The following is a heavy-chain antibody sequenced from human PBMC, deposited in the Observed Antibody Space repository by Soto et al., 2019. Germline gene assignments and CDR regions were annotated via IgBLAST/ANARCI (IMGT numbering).Heavy chain of an antibody. V-gene: IGHV1-46*01. CDR1: GYIFTAYS. D-gene: IGHD2-15*01. CDR3: AREENCRGGTCYSEYFHH. CDR2: VNPSGGSA. Sequence: QVQLVQSGAEVKKPGASVKVSCKTSGYIFTAYSMHWVRQAPGQGLEWMGGVNPSGGSAHYAQGFEGRVTLTRETSTSTFYMELSSLRSEDTAVYYCAREENCRGGTCYSEYFHHWGQGTLVTDSS. J-gene: IGHJ1*01.